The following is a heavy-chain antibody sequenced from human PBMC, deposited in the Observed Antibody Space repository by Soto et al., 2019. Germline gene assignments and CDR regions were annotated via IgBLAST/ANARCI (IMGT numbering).Heavy chain of an antibody. CDR1: GGSVTNSSYY. CDR2: VYYRGRS. J-gene: IGHJ4*02. D-gene: IGHD2-15*01. V-gene: IGHV4-39*01. CDR3: VSQRSTVPTQACYDY. Sequence: SETLSLTCTVSGGSVTNSSYYWGWIRQSPGKGLEWIGSVYYRGRSYSKSSVKSRVTISVDTSKNRFSLSLNSVTASDTAVYFCVSQRSTVPTQACYDYWGPGALVHVSS.